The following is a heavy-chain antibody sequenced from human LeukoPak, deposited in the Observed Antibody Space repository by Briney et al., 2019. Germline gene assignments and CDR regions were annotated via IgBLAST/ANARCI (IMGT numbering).Heavy chain of an antibody. J-gene: IGHJ6*03. D-gene: IGHD4-11*01. CDR2: MNPNSGNT. Sequence: ASVKVSCKASGYTFTNYDINWVRQATGQGLEWMGWMNPNSGNTGYAQKFQGRVTITRDTSINTAYMELSSLRSGDSAVYYCARGPAYSSYGASYYYYMDVWGKGTTVTVSS. CDR3: ARGPAYSSYGASYYYYMDV. V-gene: IGHV1-8*03. CDR1: GYTFTNYD.